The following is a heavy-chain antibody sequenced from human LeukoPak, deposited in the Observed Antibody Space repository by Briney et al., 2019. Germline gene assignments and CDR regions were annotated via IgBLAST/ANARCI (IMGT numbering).Heavy chain of an antibody. Sequence: GGSLRLSCAASGFTVSSNYMSWVRQAPGKGLEWVSVIYSGGSTYYADSVKGRFTISRDNSKNTLYLQMNSLRAEDTAVYYCAKFIYLAKLRCQDYWGQGALVTVSS. CDR1: GFTVSSNY. D-gene: IGHD3-16*01. J-gene: IGHJ4*02. CDR2: IYSGGST. CDR3: AKFIYLAKLRCQDY. V-gene: IGHV3-53*01.